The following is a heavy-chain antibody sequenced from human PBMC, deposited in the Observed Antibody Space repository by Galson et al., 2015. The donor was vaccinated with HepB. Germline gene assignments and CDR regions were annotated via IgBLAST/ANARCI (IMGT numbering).Heavy chain of an antibody. Sequence: SVKVSCKASGYTFTVYYLHWVRQAPGQGLEWMGWINPNSGGTHYAQKFRGRVTRTSDTSISTAYMELSRLRSDHTVVYYCAKDGNYYHYYHYMDVWGKGTTVTVSS. V-gene: IGHV1-2*01. J-gene: IGHJ6*03. CDR2: INPNSGGT. D-gene: IGHD1-1*01. CDR1: GYTFTVYY. CDR3: AKDGNYYHYYHYMDV.